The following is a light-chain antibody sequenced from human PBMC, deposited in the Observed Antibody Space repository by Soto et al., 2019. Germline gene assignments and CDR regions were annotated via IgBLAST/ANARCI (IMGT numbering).Light chain of an antibody. V-gene: IGKV3-15*01. J-gene: IGKJ2*02. CDR1: QSVSSN. CDR3: QQYNNWPGT. Sequence: EIVMTQSPATLSVSPGERATLSCRASQSVSSNLAWYQQKLGQAPRLLIYGASTRATGIPARFSGSGSGTEFTLTISSLQSEDFAVYYCQQYNNWPGTFGQGTKLEIK. CDR2: GAS.